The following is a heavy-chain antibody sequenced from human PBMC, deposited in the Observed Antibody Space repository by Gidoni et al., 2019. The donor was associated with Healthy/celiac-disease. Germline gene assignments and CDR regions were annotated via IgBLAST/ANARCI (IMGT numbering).Heavy chain of an antibody. J-gene: IGHJ4*02. Sequence: QEQLQQWGAGLLKPSATLSLTCAVYGGSFSGYYWSWIRQPPGKGLEWSGEINHSGSTNYNPSLKSRVTISVDTSKNQFSLKLSSVTAADTAVYYCARGETYGDYGYYWGQGTLVTVSS. CDR3: ARGETYGDYGYY. CDR2: INHSGST. V-gene: IGHV4-34*01. CDR1: GGSFSGYY. D-gene: IGHD4-17*01.